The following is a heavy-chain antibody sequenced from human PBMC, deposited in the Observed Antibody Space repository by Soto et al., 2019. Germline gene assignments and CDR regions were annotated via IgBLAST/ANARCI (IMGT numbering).Heavy chain of an antibody. CDR2: INAGNGNI. CDR3: ARDGAVAGDSNFDY. Sequence: ASVKVSCKASGYTFTSSAIHWVRQAPGQGLEWMGWINAGNGNIKHSQKIQHRVTITRDTAASTAYMELSSLRLEEPAVYYCARDGAVAGDSNFDYWGQGTLVTVSS. CDR1: GYTFTSSA. D-gene: IGHD6-19*01. V-gene: IGHV1-3*01. J-gene: IGHJ4*02.